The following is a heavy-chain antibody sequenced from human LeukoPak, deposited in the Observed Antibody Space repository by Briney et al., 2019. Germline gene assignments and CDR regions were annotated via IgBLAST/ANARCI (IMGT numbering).Heavy chain of an antibody. J-gene: IGHJ5*02. V-gene: IGHV1-8*03. Sequence: ASVKVSCKASGYTFTSYDINWVRQATGQGLEWMGWMNPNSGNTGYAQKFQGRVTITRNTSISTAYMELSSLRSEDTAVYYCARGQLRFLEWLSNWFDPWGQGTLVTVSS. CDR1: GYTFTSYD. CDR3: ARGQLRFLEWLSNWFDP. CDR2: MNPNSGNT. D-gene: IGHD3-3*01.